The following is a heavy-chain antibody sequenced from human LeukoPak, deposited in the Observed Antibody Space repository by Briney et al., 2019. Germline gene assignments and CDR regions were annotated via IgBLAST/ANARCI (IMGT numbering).Heavy chain of an antibody. V-gene: IGHV4-34*01. Sequence: SETLSLTCTVSGGSISSYYWSWIRQPPGKGLEWIGEINHSGSTNYNPSLKSRVTISVDTSKNQFSLKLSSVTAADTAVYYCARRLIVVVPAAIRRGYNWFDPWGQGTLVTVSS. J-gene: IGHJ5*02. CDR2: INHSGST. CDR3: ARRLIVVVPAAIRRGYNWFDP. CDR1: GGSISSYY. D-gene: IGHD2-2*01.